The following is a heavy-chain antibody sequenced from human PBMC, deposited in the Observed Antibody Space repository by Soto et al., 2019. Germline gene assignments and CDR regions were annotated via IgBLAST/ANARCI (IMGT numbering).Heavy chain of an antibody. V-gene: IGHV1-2*04. CDR2: INPNSGGT. CDR3: ARGIYSSGWSNQGEHYYGMDV. D-gene: IGHD6-19*01. Sequence: AASVKVSCKASGYTFTGYYMHWVRQAPGQGLEWMGWINPNSGGTNYAQKFQGWVTMTRDTSISTAYMELSRLRSDDTAVYYCARGIYSSGWSNQGEHYYGMDVWGQGTTVTVSS. J-gene: IGHJ6*02. CDR1: GYTFTGYY.